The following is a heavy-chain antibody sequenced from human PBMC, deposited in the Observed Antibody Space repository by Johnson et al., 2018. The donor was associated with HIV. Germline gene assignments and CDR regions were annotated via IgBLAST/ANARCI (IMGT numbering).Heavy chain of an antibody. V-gene: IGHV3-30*02. D-gene: IGHD4/OR15-4a*01. CDR1: GFIFSGFG. Sequence: QVQLVESGGGVVQPGRPLRLSCAASGFIFSGFGLHWVRQAPGKGLEWVASIRYDGSNKYYADSVKGRFTISRDNSKNPLYLQMNSLRAEDTAVYYCARDISPDYGANWMAFDIWGQGTMVTVAS. CDR2: IRYDGSNK. CDR3: ARDISPDYGANWMAFDI. J-gene: IGHJ3*02.